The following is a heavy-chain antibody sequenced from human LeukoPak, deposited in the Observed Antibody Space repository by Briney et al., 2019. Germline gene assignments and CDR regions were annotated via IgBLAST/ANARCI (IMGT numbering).Heavy chain of an antibody. D-gene: IGHD5-18*01. Sequence: GGSLRLSCAASGFTFSNAWMSWVRQAPGKGLEWVGRIKSKTDGGTTDYAAPVKGRFTISRDDSKNTLYLQMNSLKTEDTAVYYCTTGGGLWLDYYYMDVWGKGTTVTVSS. CDR2: IKSKTDGGTT. CDR1: GFTFSNAW. CDR3: TTGGGLWLDYYYMDV. V-gene: IGHV3-15*05. J-gene: IGHJ6*03.